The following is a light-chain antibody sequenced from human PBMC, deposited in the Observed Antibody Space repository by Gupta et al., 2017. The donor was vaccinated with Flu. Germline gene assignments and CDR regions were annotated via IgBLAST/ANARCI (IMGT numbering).Light chain of an antibody. J-gene: IGKJ1*01. V-gene: IGKV1-39*01. CDR3: QQTYSSSWT. CDR2: AAS. CDR1: QTITWY. Sequence: GDSVTIACRESQTITWYLNWYQQKPGKAPKLLIHAASSLQSGVPSRFSGSGSGTDFALTINSLQPEDFATYYCQQTYSSSWTFGQGTRVEI.